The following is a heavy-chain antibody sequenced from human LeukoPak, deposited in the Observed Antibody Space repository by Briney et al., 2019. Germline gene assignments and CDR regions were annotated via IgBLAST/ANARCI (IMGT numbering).Heavy chain of an antibody. D-gene: IGHD4-17*01. Sequence: RAGGSLRLSCAASGFIFDDHGMNWVRQAPGKGLEWVANIKQDGSEKYYVDSVKGRFTISRDNAKNSLYLQMNSLRAEDTAVYYCAGDSYGDYEYWGQGTLVTVSS. CDR1: GFIFDDHG. J-gene: IGHJ4*02. V-gene: IGHV3-7*01. CDR3: AGDSYGDYEY. CDR2: IKQDGSEK.